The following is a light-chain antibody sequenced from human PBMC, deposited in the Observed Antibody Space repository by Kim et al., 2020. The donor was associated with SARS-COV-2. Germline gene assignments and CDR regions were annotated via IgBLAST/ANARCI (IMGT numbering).Light chain of an antibody. CDR3: QQYYSYSVT. Sequence: DIQMTQSPSTLSASIGDRVTITCRASQSISDYLAWYQKKPGKAPKSLIYKASTLDSGVPSRFSGSGFGTEFTLTISSLQPDDFATYYCQQYYSYSVTFGGGTKVDIK. CDR1: QSISDY. J-gene: IGKJ4*01. CDR2: KAS. V-gene: IGKV1-5*03.